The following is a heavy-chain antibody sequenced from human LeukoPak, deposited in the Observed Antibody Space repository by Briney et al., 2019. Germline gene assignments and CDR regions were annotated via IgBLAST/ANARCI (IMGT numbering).Heavy chain of an antibody. Sequence: PGGALRLSCAASGFTFSSYSMNWVRQAPGKGLEWVSSISSSSSYIYYADSVKGRFTISRDNAKNSLYLQMNSLRAEDTAVYYCAKKYQGAAGTQISMDVWGKGTTVTVSS. CDR2: ISSSSSYI. D-gene: IGHD6-13*01. CDR3: AKKYQGAAGTQISMDV. J-gene: IGHJ6*03. CDR1: GFTFSSYS. V-gene: IGHV3-21*04.